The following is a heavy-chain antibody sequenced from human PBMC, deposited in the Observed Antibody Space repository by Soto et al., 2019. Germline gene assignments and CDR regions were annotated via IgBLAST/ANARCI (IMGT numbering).Heavy chain of an antibody. CDR3: ARVERGTATTVVDAFDI. D-gene: IGHD1-1*01. CDR2: MSHSGGT. CDR1: GGSVSSGSYY. J-gene: IGHJ3*02. Sequence: QVQLQQWGAGLLKPSETLSLTCAVYGGSVSSGSYYWSWIRQPPGKGLEWIGEMSHSGGTHFNPSLKSRGTISVDTPKNQFSLKMSFVTAADTALYYCARVERGTATTVVDAFDIWGPGTMVTVSS. V-gene: IGHV4-34*01.